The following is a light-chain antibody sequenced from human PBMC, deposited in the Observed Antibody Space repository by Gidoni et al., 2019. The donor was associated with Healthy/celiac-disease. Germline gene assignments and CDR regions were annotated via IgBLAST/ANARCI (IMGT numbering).Light chain of an antibody. V-gene: IGKV1-8*01. J-gene: IGKJ4*01. CDR2: AES. CDR1: QGISSY. Sequence: AIWMTQSPSSFSASTGDRVTITCRASQGISSYLTWYQQKPGKAPKLLIYAESTLQSGVPSRFSGSGSGTAFTLTISCLQSEDFATYYCQQYYSYPPTFGGGTKVEIK. CDR3: QQYYSYPPT.